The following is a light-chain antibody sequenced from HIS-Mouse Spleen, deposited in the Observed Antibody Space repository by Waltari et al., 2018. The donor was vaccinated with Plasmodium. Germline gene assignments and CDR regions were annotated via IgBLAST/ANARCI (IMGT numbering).Light chain of an antibody. J-gene: IGLJ3*02. CDR3: QSYDSSLSGWV. Sequence: QSVLTQPPSVSASPGQRVTLSCTRRSSTLGPGYDVHLYQQLQGTAPKLLIHGNSNRPSGVPDRFSGSKSGTSASLAITGLQAEDEADYYCQSYDSSLSGWVFGGGTKLTVL. CDR2: GNS. CDR1: SSTLGPGYD. V-gene: IGLV1-40*01.